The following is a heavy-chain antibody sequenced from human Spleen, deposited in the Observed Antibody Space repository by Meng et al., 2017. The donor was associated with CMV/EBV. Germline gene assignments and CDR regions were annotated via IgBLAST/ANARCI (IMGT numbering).Heavy chain of an antibody. J-gene: IGHJ2*01. D-gene: IGHD3-22*01. CDR2: IYNSGGT. CDR3: ARGRWSTVTYEVYRYFDL. Sequence: SETLSLTCTVSGGSITNGGYYWSWIRRHPGKGLEWIGYIYNSGGTSYNPSLEGRVTISIVDTSKNRFSLKLNSVTAADTAVYYCARGRWSTVTYEVYRYFDLWGRGTLVTVSS. V-gene: IGHV4-31*03. CDR1: GGSITNGGYY.